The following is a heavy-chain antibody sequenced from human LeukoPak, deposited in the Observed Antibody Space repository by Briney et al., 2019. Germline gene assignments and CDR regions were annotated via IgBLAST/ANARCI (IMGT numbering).Heavy chain of an antibody. CDR3: AKSYCSGGSCYSWSVDY. Sequence: RRSLRLSCAASGFTFRSYAMHWVCQAPGKGLEWVAVISYDGSTKYYADSVKGRFTISRDNSHNTVDLQMYSLTAEDMAVYFCAKSYCSGGSCYSWSVDYWGQGTLVTVST. CDR1: GFTFRSYA. J-gene: IGHJ4*02. CDR2: ISYDGSTK. D-gene: IGHD2-15*01. V-gene: IGHV3-30*04.